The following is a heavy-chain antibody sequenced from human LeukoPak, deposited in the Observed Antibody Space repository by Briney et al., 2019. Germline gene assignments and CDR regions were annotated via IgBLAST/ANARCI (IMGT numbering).Heavy chain of an antibody. Sequence: ASVKVPSKVSGYTLTELSMHWVRQAPGKGLEWMGGFDPEDGETIYAQKFQGRVTMTEDTSTDTAYMELSSLRSEDTAVYYCATTKVGATGFDYWGQGPLVTVSS. CDR2: FDPEDGET. CDR1: GYTLTELS. V-gene: IGHV1-24*01. D-gene: IGHD1-26*01. CDR3: ATTKVGATGFDY. J-gene: IGHJ4*02.